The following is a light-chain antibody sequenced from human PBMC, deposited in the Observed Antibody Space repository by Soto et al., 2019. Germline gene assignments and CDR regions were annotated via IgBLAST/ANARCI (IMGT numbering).Light chain of an antibody. CDR2: WAS. Sequence: DIVMTQSPDSLAVSPGERATINCKSSQSILYSSNNKNYLAWYQQKPGQPPKLLIYWASTRESGVPDRFSGSGSGTDFTLTISSLQAEDVAVYYCQQYYNFPVTFGQGTKVEIK. J-gene: IGKJ1*01. CDR1: QSILYSSNNKNY. V-gene: IGKV4-1*01. CDR3: QQYYNFPVT.